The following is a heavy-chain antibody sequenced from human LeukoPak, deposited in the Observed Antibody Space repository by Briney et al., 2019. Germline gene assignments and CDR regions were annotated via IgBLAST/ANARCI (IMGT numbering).Heavy chain of an antibody. V-gene: IGHV3-30-3*01. Sequence: GGSLRLSCAASGFTFSTYAMHWVRQAPGKGLEWVAVISYDGSNKYYADSVKGRFTISRDNSKNTLYLQMNSLRAEDTAVYYCARVASSSRAPFDYWGQGTLVTVSS. J-gene: IGHJ4*02. D-gene: IGHD6-13*01. CDR2: ISYDGSNK. CDR3: ARVASSSRAPFDY. CDR1: GFTFSTYA.